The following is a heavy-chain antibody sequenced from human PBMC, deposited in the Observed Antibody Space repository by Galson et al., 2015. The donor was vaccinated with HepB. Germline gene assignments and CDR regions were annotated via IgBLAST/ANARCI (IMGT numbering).Heavy chain of an antibody. V-gene: IGHV1-69*04. CDR1: GGTFSSYT. CDR3: ARERGARPLNYFDY. J-gene: IGHJ4*02. Sequence: SVKVSCKASGGTFSSYTISWVRQAPGQGLEWMGRIIPILGIANYAQKFQGRVTITADKSTSTAYMELSSLRSEDTTVYYCARERGARPLNYFDYWGQGTLVTVSS. CDR2: IIPILGIA.